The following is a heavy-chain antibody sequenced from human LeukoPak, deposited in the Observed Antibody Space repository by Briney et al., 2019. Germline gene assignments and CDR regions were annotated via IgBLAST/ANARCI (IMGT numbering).Heavy chain of an antibody. V-gene: IGHV4-38-2*02. CDR1: GYSISTSYY. J-gene: IGHJ4*02. D-gene: IGHD4-17*01. Sequence: PSETLSLTCTVSGYSISTSYYWGWIRQPPGKGLEWIGSIYHSGNTYYNPSLKSRVTISVDTSKNQFSLKLNSVTAADTAVYYRARAGYGDSDFDYWGQGTLVTVSS. CDR2: IYHSGNT. CDR3: ARAGYGDSDFDY.